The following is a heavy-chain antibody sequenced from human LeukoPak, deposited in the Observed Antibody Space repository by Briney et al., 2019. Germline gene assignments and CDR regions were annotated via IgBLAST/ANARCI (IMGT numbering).Heavy chain of an antibody. CDR2: IDAGNGNT. J-gene: IGHJ5*02. V-gene: IGHV1-3*01. Sequence: APVKVSCKTSGYTFASYTMHWVRQAPGQRLEWMGWIDAGNGNTKYSQKFQGRVTITRDTSARIVFMELSSLRSEDTAEYYCARETAFWSGYYTNWFDPWGQGTLVIVSS. CDR3: ARETAFWSGYYTNWFDP. D-gene: IGHD3-3*01. CDR1: GYTFASYT.